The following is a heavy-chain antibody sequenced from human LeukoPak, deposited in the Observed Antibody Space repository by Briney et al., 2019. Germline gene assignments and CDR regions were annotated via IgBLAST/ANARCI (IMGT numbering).Heavy chain of an antibody. CDR3: ARVKLTGIQDWFDP. D-gene: IGHD1-20*01. Sequence: PGGSMRLSCAVSGLTFDDYGMSWDRQVPGKGLEWVSDINWNGGSTGYADSVKGRFTISRDNAKNSLYLQMNSLTAEDTAVYFCARVKLTGIQDWFDPWGQGTLVTVSS. V-gene: IGHV3-20*04. CDR2: INWNGGST. CDR1: GLTFDDYG. J-gene: IGHJ5*02.